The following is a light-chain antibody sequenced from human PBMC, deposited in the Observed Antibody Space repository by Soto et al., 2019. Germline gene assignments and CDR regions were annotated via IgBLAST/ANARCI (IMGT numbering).Light chain of an antibody. CDR2: GAS. V-gene: IGKV3-20*01. J-gene: IGKJ2*01. CDR3: QQYGSSPRT. CDR1: QSVDSNY. Sequence: ELVLTQSPGNLSLSPGERATLSCRASQSVDSNYLAWYQQKPGQAPRLLIYGASRRATGIPDRFSGSGSGTDFTLTISRLEPEDFAVYYCQQYGSSPRTFGQGTKLEIK.